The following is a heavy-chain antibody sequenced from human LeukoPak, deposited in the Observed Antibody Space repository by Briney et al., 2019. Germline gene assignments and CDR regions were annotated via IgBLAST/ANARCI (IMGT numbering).Heavy chain of an antibody. CDR1: GFTFTNYN. CDR2: ILYDGSKK. D-gene: IGHD3-9*01. CDR3: ANFDGDSQAFHI. J-gene: IGHJ3*02. V-gene: IGHV3-30*18. Sequence: GGSLRLSCAASGFTFTNYNMHWVRRTPGKGLQWVAAILYDGSKKYYADSVKGRFSVYRDNSDYTLYLQMNNLKTDDTALYSCANFDGDSQAFHIWGLGTMVTVSS.